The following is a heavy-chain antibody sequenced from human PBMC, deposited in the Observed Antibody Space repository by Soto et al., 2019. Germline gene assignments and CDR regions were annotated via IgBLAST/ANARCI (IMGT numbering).Heavy chain of an antibody. D-gene: IGHD4-17*01. CDR1: GGSVNNANYF. V-gene: IGHV4-31*03. CDR2: IYYSGST. Sequence: QVCLEESGPGLVKPSETLSLICSVSGGSVNNANYFWNWIRHHPENGLEGIGYIYYSGSTRYNPSFKTRATLSIDTSKNQFSLRLNSVTVADTAVYFCARDADYGGSRGGMDVWGRGTTVTVSS. J-gene: IGHJ6*02. CDR3: ARDADYGGSRGGMDV.